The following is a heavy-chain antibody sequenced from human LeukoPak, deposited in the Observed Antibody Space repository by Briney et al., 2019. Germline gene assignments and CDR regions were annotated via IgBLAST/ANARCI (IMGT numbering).Heavy chain of an antibody. J-gene: IGHJ4*02. D-gene: IGHD5-18*01. V-gene: IGHV3-53*01. CDR2: IYSGGST. Sequence: GGSLRLSCAASGFTFSYYYMSWVRQAPGKGLEWVSVIYSGGSTYYADSVRGRFTISRDNSKNTLYLQMNSLRAEDTAVYYCARVGYTYGHDYWGQGTLVTVSS. CDR1: GFTFSYYY. CDR3: ARVGYTYGHDY.